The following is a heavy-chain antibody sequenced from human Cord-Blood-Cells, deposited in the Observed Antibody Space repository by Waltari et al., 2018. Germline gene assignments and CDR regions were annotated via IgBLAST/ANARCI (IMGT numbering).Heavy chain of an antibody. Sequence: QLQLQESGPGLVKPSETLSLTCTVSGGSISSSSYYWGWIRHPPGKGLEWIGSIYYSGRTYYNPSLKSRVTISVDTSKNQFSLKLSSVTAADTAVYYCARSLLLHSSGYDFDYWGQGTLVTVSS. CDR1: GGSISSSSYY. CDR3: ARSLLLHSSGYDFDY. CDR2: IYYSGRT. D-gene: IGHD3-22*01. V-gene: IGHV4-39*01. J-gene: IGHJ4*02.